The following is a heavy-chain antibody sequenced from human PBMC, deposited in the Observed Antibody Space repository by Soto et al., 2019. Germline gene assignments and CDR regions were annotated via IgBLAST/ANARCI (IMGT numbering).Heavy chain of an antibody. CDR1: GFTFSNAW. J-gene: IGHJ4*02. Sequence: GSLRLSCAASGFTFSNAWMSWVRQAPGKGLEWVGRIKSKTDGGTTDYAAPVKGRFTISRDDSKNTLYLQMNSLKTEDTAVYYCTTDVVSGITIFWDFDYWGQGTLVTVSS. CDR3: TTDVVSGITIFWDFDY. V-gene: IGHV3-15*01. CDR2: IKSKTDGGTT. D-gene: IGHD3-9*01.